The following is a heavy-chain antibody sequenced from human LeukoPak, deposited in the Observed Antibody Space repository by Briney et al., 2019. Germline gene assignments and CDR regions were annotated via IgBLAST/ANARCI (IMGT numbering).Heavy chain of an antibody. CDR3: ARDYRSWFDY. CDR1: GYTFTGYY. Sequence: ASVKLSCKSSGYTFTGYYMHWVRQAPGQGLEWMGWINPNSGGTKYAQKFQGRVTMTRDTSNSTAYMELSRLRSDDTAVYYCARDYRSWFDYWGQGTLVTVSS. J-gene: IGHJ4*02. D-gene: IGHD6-13*01. V-gene: IGHV1-2*02. CDR2: INPNSGGT.